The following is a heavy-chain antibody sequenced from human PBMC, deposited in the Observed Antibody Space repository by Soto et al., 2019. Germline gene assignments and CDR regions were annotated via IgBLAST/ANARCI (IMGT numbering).Heavy chain of an antibody. CDR2: ISAYNGIT. CDR1: GYTFTSYG. J-gene: IGHJ4*02. D-gene: IGHD6-25*01. Sequence: ASVKVSCKASGYTFTSYGSSWVRQAPGQGLEWMGWISAYNGITYYADSVTGRFTISRDNSKNTLYLQMNSLRAEDTAIYYCARRATAISHHCDYWGQGALVTVSS. V-gene: IGHV1-18*01. CDR3: ARRATAISHHCDY.